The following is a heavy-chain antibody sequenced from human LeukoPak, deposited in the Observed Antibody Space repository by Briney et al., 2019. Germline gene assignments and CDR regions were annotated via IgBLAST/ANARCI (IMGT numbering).Heavy chain of an antibody. V-gene: IGHV1-18*01. CDR1: GYTFTSYG. CDR3: ARSHITMVRGVIIPFDY. D-gene: IGHD3-10*01. CDR2: ISAYNGNT. Sequence: ASVTVSCKASGYTFTSYGISWVRQAPGQGLEWMGWISAYNGNTNYAQKLQGRVTMTTDTSTSTAYMELRSLRSDDTAVYYCARSHITMVRGVIIPFDYWGQGTLVTVSS. J-gene: IGHJ4*02.